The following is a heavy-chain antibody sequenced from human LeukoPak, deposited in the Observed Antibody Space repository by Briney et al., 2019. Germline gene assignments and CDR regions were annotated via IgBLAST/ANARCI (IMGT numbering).Heavy chain of an antibody. V-gene: IGHV4-4*07. CDR3: ARERAAGNPSHFDY. Sequence: SETLSLTCTVSDGSIGGYYWTWIRQPAGKGLEWIGRIYASGSTTYNPSLKSRVTISLDTSKNQFSLKMNSMTAADTAVYYCARERAAGNPSHFDYWGQGSLVTVSS. CDR2: IYASGST. CDR1: DGSIGGYY. D-gene: IGHD6-13*01. J-gene: IGHJ4*02.